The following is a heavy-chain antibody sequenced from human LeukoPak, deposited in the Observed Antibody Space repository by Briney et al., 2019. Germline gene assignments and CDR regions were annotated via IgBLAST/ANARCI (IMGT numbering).Heavy chain of an antibody. CDR2: FAGSDTTK. D-gene: IGHD3-22*01. Sequence: PGGSLRLSCAASGFDFGAYEMNWVRQAPGKGLEWVAYFAGSDTTKYYGDPVRGRFTISRDNAKNSLYLQMNSLRAEDTALYYCTTLGYHLDSWGQGTLVTVSS. J-gene: IGHJ4*02. CDR3: TTLGYHLDS. V-gene: IGHV3-48*03. CDR1: GFDFGAYE.